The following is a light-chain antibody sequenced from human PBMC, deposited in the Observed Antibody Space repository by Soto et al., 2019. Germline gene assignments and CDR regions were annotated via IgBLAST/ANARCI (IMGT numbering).Light chain of an antibody. CDR1: QSVSSSY. J-gene: IGKJ4*01. CDR3: QPYGSSPLT. Sequence: EIVLTQSPGTLSLSPGERATLSCRASQSVSSSYLAWYQQKPGQAPRLLIYGASNTATGIPDRFSGGGSGTDSTLTISRVEPEDFAVYYCQPYGSSPLTFGGGTKVEIK. V-gene: IGKV3-20*01. CDR2: GAS.